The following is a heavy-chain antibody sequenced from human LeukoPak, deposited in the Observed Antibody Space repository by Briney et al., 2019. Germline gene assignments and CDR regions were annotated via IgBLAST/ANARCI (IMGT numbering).Heavy chain of an antibody. V-gene: IGHV3-7*05. CDR1: GFTFSAYW. D-gene: IGHD5-18*01. CDR3: ARRRGYNSIFDS. CDR2: IKEDGSEQ. J-gene: IGHJ4*02. Sequence: TGGSLRLSCAGSGFTFSAYWMSWVRQAPGKGLEWVANIKEDGSEQYYVDSVRGRFTISRDNAKNSLYLQMNSLRAEDTAVYYCARRRGYNSIFDSWGQGTLVTVSS.